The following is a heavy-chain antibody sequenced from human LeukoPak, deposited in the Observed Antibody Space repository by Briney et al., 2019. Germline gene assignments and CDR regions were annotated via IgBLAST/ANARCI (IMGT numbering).Heavy chain of an antibody. D-gene: IGHD6-13*01. CDR1: GFTFSSYS. J-gene: IGHJ4*02. CDR2: ISSSSSYI. CDR3: AKAYSSTWGGDFDY. Sequence: GGSLRLSCAASGFTFSSYSMNWVRQAPGKGLEWVSSISSSSSYIYYADSVKGRFTISRDNAKNSLYLQMNSLRAEDTAVYYCAKAYSSTWGGDFDYWGQGALVTVSS. V-gene: IGHV3-21*01.